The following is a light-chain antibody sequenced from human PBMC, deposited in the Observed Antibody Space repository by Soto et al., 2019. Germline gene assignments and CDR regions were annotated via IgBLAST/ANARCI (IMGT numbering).Light chain of an antibody. CDR3: HEYNSPDT. CDR2: DAS. J-gene: IGKJ2*01. Sequence: DIQMTQSPSTLSASVGDRVTITCRASQSISRWLAWYQQKPGKAPKVLIYDASSVERGVPSRFSGSGTGTEFTITNSQVHPDDAETYYSHEYNSPDTFGQGTKLEIK. V-gene: IGKV1-5*01. CDR1: QSISRW.